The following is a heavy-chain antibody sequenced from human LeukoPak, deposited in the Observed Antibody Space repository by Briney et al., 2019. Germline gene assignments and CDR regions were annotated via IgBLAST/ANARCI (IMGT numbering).Heavy chain of an antibody. D-gene: IGHD3-10*01. CDR1: GFAFGGYG. J-gene: IGHJ4*02. CDR2: IRTKAYGETT. CDR3: TPHSGSREWYSRVDY. V-gene: IGHV3-49*04. Sequence: GGSLRLSCAASGFAFGGYGMSWVRQAPGKGLEWVGFIRTKAYGETTEYAASVKGRFTISRDDSKSSAYLQMNSLKTEDTAVYYCTPHSGSREWYSRVDYWGQGTLVTVSS.